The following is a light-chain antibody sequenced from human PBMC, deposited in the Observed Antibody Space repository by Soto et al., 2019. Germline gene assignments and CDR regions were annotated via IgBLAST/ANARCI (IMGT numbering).Light chain of an antibody. V-gene: IGLV2-23*02. J-gene: IGLJ1*01. CDR1: SSDVGSYNL. Sequence: QSLLTQPASVSGSPGQSITISCTGTSSDVGSYNLVSWFQQHPGKAPKLFIYEVNRRPSGVSDRLSGSKSANTASLTISGLQAEDEADYYCFSYAGAGPFGVGNGTKVTVL. CDR3: FSYAGAGPFG. CDR2: EVN.